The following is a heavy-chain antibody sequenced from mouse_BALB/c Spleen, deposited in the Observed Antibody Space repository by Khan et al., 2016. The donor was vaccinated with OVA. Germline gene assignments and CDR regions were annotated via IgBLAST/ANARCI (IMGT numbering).Heavy chain of an antibody. J-gene: IGHJ2*01. CDR2: IYHGDGDT. V-gene: IGHV1-87*01. CDR1: GYTFTSYW. Sequence: QVRLQQSGAELARPGTSVKLSCKASGYTFTSYWMQWVKQRPGQGLEWIGSIYHGDGDTRYTQKFKGKATLTADKSSSTAYMQLSSLASEDSAVNYCARGGITTSYFDYWGQGTTLTVSS. CDR3: ARGGITTSYFDY. D-gene: IGHD2-4*01.